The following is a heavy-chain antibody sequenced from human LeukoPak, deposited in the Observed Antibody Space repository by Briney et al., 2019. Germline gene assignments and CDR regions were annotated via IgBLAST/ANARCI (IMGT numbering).Heavy chain of an antibody. J-gene: IGHJ4*02. CDR1: GGSISSSSYY. CDR3: ARRYYYDSSGYYQGYYFDY. CDR2: IYYSGST. Sequence: PSETLSLTCTVSGGSISSSSYYWGWIRQPPGKGLEWIGSIYYSGSTHYNSSLKSRVTISVDTSKNQFSLKLSSVTAADTAVYYCARRYYYDSSGYYQGYYFDYWGQGTLVTVSS. V-gene: IGHV4-39*01. D-gene: IGHD3-22*01.